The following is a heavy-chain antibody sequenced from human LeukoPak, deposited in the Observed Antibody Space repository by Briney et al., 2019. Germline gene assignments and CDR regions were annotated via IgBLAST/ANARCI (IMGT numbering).Heavy chain of an antibody. CDR2: INAGNGNT. D-gene: IGHD6-19*01. V-gene: IGHV1-3*01. J-gene: IGHJ5*02. CDR3: AGGPKIAVAGKGWFDP. Sequence: ASVKVSCKASGYTFTSYAMHWVRQAPGQRLEWMGWINAGNGNTKYSQKFQGRVTITRDTSASTAYMELSSLRSEDTAVYYCAGGPKIAVAGKGWFDPWGQGTLVTVSS. CDR1: GYTFTSYA.